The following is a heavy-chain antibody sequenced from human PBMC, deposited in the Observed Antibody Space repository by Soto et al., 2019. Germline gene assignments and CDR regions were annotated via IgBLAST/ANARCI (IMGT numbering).Heavy chain of an antibody. Sequence: EVQLVESGGGLVQPGGSLSLSYTASGFRFNIYSMNWIRQAPGKGLEWFAYITSDTNTIKYADSVRGRFTISRDNGRNSVDLQMNSLRDEDTAVYYCARSVEGHFDYWGQGTVVTVSS. CDR2: ITSDTNTI. J-gene: IGHJ4*02. V-gene: IGHV3-48*02. CDR1: GFRFNIYS. D-gene: IGHD6-19*01. CDR3: ARSVEGHFDY.